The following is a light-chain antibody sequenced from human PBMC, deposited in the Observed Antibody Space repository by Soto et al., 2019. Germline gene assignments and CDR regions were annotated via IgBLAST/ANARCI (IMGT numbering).Light chain of an antibody. CDR3: QQYYSTGT. J-gene: IGKJ1*01. V-gene: IGKV1-8*01. CDR1: QGISSY. CDR2: AAS. Sequence: AIRMTQSPSSFSASTGDRVTITCRASQGISSYLAWYQQKPGKAPKLLIYAASTLQSGVPSRFSGSGSGTDFTLTISCLQYEDFATYYCQQYYSTGTFGQGTKVEIK.